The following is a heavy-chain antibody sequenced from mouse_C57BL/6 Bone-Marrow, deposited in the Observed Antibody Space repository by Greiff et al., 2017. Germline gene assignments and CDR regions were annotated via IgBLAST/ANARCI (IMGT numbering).Heavy chain of an antibody. CDR1: GYTFTDYY. V-gene: IGHV1-19*01. CDR3: ESGPWRAY. Sequence: VQLKQSGPVLVKPGASVKMSCKASGYTFTDYYMTWVKQSHGKCLEWIGVINPYNGGPSYNQKFKGKATLTVDKSSSTAYMELNSLTSEYSAVYFCESGPWRAYWGQGTLVTVSA. CDR2: INPYNGGP. J-gene: IGHJ3*01.